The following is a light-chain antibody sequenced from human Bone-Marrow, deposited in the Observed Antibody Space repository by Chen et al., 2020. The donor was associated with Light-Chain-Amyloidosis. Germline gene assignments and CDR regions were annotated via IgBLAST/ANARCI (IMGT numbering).Light chain of an antibody. CDR1: LSVTSST. CDR3: HQYGLSPYS. J-gene: IGKJ2*03. V-gene: IGKV3-20*01. Sequence: ILLTQPPGTLSLSPGERATLSCRASLSVTSSTLAWYQQKPGQAPRLLIYAASIRATGIPDRFSGSGSGTDFTLIISRLEPEDFALYYCHQYGLSPYSFGQGTKLEIK. CDR2: AAS.